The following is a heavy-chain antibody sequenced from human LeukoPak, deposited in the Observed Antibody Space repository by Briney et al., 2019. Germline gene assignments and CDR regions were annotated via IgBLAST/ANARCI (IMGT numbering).Heavy chain of an antibody. V-gene: IGHV4-59*08. D-gene: IGHD5-24*01. Sequence: SETLSLSCTVSGDPISSYSWSWIRQPPGKGLEWIGYIYYSGGTDYNPSLKSRVTISVDTSKNQFSLKLRSVTAADTAVYYCARHVTISGPYDASDIWGQGTMVTVSP. CDR1: GDPISSYS. CDR2: IYYSGGT. J-gene: IGHJ3*02. CDR3: ARHVTISGPYDASDI.